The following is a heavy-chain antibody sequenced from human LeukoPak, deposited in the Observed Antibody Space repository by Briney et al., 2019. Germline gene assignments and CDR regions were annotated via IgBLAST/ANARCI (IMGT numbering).Heavy chain of an antibody. J-gene: IGHJ3*02. Sequence: PGGSLRLSCAASGFTFHDYAMHWVRQVPGKGLEWVSGITWNSGSVLYADSVRGRFTISRDNAKNSLYLQMNSLRPEDMAFYYCAKGLGVATLIVDALDMWGQGTMVTV. CDR1: GFTFHDYA. CDR3: AKGLGVATLIVDALDM. D-gene: IGHD3/OR15-3a*01. V-gene: IGHV3-9*03. CDR2: ITWNSGSV.